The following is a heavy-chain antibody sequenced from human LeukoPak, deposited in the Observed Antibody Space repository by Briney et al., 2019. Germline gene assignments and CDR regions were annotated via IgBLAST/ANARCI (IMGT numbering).Heavy chain of an antibody. CDR2: IKLNSGGT. CDR3: ARRPLAVRAFDI. J-gene: IGHJ3*02. V-gene: IGHV1-2*06. D-gene: IGHD6-19*01. CDR1: GFTFTGCY. Sequence: GASVKVSCKASGFTFTGCYMHWVRQAPGQGLEWMGRIKLNSGGTNYAQKFQGRVTMTRDTSIGTAYMELSSLRAEDTAVYYCARRPLAVRAFDIWGQGTMVTVSS.